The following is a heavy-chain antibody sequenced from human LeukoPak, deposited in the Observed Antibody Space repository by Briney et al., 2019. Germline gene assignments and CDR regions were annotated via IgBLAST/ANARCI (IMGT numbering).Heavy chain of an antibody. CDR2: ISPDGSTT. CDR3: TTVLSSNRCNLCDY. CDR1: GFTFSRYW. V-gene: IGHV3-74*03. Sequence: GGSLRLSCAASGFTFSRYWMHWVRHARGKGVMWVSRISPDGSTTLYADSVKGRFTISRDNAKNTLYLQMNSLGAEDTAVYYCTTVLSSNRCNLCDYWGQGTLVTVSS. J-gene: IGHJ4*02. D-gene: IGHD6-13*01.